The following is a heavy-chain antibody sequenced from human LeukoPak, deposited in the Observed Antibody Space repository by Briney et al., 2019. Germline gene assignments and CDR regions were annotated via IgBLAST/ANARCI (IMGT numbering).Heavy chain of an antibody. Sequence: GRSLRLSCAASGFMFKNYDMHWVCQAPGKGLEWVAVIRYDGSNENYADSMKGRFTISRDNSKNSLYLQMNSLRAEDTAVYYCARSEAGGSHWGQGTLVAVSS. CDR3: ARSEAGGSH. J-gene: IGHJ4*02. V-gene: IGHV3-33*01. CDR1: GFMFKNYD. CDR2: IRYDGSNE. D-gene: IGHD3-16*01.